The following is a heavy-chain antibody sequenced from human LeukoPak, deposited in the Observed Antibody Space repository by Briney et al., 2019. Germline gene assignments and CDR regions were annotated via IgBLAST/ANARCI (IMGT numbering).Heavy chain of an antibody. D-gene: IGHD6-19*01. J-gene: IGHJ4*02. CDR3: ARDDAQWMVIDY. V-gene: IGHV1-18*04. CDR1: GYIFTSFG. CDR2: VCAYKGIT. Sequence: ASVKVSCKASGYIFTSFGISWVRQAPGQGLEWMGWVCAYKGITNYAQKLQGTVTMTTDTPTRPAYMKVRSLRPHDTAVYYCARDDAQWMVIDYWGQGTLVTVSS.